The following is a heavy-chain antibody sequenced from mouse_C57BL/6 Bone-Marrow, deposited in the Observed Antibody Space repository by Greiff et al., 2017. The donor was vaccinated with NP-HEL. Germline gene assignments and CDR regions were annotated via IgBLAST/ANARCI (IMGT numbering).Heavy chain of an antibody. CDR2: ISNGGGST. D-gene: IGHD2-14*01. Sequence: EVKLVESGGGLVQPGGSLKLSCAASGFTFSDYYMYWVRQTPEQRLEWVAYISNGGGSTYYPDTVKGRFTISRDNAKHTPYLQMSRLKSEEPAMYYCARQYVSAAMDYWGRGAAVTVSS. CDR3: ARQYVSAAMDY. CDR1: GFTFSDYY. J-gene: IGHJ4*01. V-gene: IGHV5-12*01.